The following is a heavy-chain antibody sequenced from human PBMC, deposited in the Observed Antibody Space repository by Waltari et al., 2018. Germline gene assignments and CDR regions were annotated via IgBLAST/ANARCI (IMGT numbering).Heavy chain of an antibody. CDR3: ASGKTGEELDY. CDR2: IYTSGST. Sequence: QVQLQESGPGLVKPSQTLSLTCTVSGGSISSGSYYWSWIRQPAGKGLEWIGYIYTSGSTNYNPSLKSRVTISVDTSKNQFSLKLSSVTAADTAVYYCASGKTGEELDYWGQGTLVTVSS. CDR1: GGSISSGSYY. D-gene: IGHD7-27*01. V-gene: IGHV4-61*09. J-gene: IGHJ4*02.